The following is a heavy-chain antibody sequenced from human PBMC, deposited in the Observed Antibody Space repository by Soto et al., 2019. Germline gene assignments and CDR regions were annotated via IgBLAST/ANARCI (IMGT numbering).Heavy chain of an antibody. D-gene: IGHD2-15*01. CDR3: AREGYCSGGSCYYYYMDV. CDR2: ISAYNGNT. CDR1: GYTFTSYG. J-gene: IGHJ6*03. Sequence: ASVKVSCKASGYTFTSYGISWVRQAPGQGLEWMGWISAYNGNTNYAQKLQGRVTMTTDTSTSTAYMELRSLRSEDTAVYYCAREGYCSGGSCYYYYMDVWGKGTTVTVSS. V-gene: IGHV1-18*01.